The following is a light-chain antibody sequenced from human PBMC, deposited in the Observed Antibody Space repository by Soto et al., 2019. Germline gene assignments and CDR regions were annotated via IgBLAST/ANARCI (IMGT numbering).Light chain of an antibody. Sequence: IRMTQSPSSLSASTGDRVTITCRASQGISSYLAWYQQKPGKAPKLLIYAASTLQSGVPSRLSGSGSGTDFTLTISCLQSEDFATYYCQQYYSYPLAFGQGTKVDIK. CDR1: QGISSY. CDR2: AAS. V-gene: IGKV1-8*01. CDR3: QQYYSYPLA. J-gene: IGKJ1*01.